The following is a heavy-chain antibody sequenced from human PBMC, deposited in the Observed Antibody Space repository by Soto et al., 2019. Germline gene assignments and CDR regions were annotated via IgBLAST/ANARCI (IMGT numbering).Heavy chain of an antibody. CDR1: GGSISSGGYY. D-gene: IGHD3-9*01. Sequence: PSETLSLTCTVSGGSISSGGYYWSWIRQHPGKGLEWIGYIYYSGSTYYNPSLKSRVTISVDTSKNQFSLKLSSVTAADTAVYYCAREVSLNYAILTGYYTPYNWFDPWGQGTLVTVSS. V-gene: IGHV4-31*03. CDR3: AREVSLNYAILTGYYTPYNWFDP. J-gene: IGHJ5*02. CDR2: IYYSGST.